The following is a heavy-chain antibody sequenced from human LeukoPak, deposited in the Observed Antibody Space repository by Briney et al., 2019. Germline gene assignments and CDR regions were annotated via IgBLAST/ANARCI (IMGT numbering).Heavy chain of an antibody. J-gene: IGHJ4*02. V-gene: IGHV3-30*02. Sequence: GGSLRLSCAASGFTFSDYGMHWVRQAPGKGLEWVAFIRYDGSNKYYADSVKGRFTISRDNSKNTLYLQMNSLRAEDTAVYYCAKAGNYYDSSGYYGYWGQGTLVTVSS. CDR1: GFTFSDYG. CDR2: IRYDGSNK. CDR3: AKAGNYYDSSGYYGY. D-gene: IGHD3-22*01.